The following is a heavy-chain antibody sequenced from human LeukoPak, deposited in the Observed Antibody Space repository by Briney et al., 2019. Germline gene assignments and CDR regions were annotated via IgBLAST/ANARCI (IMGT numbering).Heavy chain of an antibody. V-gene: IGHV3-48*03. CDR2: ISGSGGTI. D-gene: IGHD3-22*01. Sequence: GGSLRLSCAASGFTFSSFEMNWVRQAPGKGLEWVSYISGSGGTIYCADSVKGRFTISRDNAKNSLYLQMNSLRAEDTAVYYCARELSSGSLSYWGQGTLVTVSS. J-gene: IGHJ4*02. CDR3: ARELSSGSLSY. CDR1: GFTFSSFE.